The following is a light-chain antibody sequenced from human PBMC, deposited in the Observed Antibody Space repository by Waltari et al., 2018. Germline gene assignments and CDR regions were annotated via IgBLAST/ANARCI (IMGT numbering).Light chain of an antibody. V-gene: IGKV3-20*01. CDR1: QTLASNS. J-gene: IGKJ4*01. CDR3: QYYGD. Sequence: EIVLTQPPGTLTLSPGERATLSCRASQTLASNSLNWYQQKPGQPPRLLTHNSSSRTTAVPDRFSGSGSGTDFTLTIGRLEPEDFALYYCQYYGDFGGGTKLEI. CDR2: NSS.